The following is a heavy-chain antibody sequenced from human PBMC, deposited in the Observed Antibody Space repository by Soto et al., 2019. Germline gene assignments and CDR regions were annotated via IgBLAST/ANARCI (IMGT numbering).Heavy chain of an antibody. CDR3: ASQKLERLKRTGWFDP. CDR1: CGSISSSSYY. J-gene: IGHJ5*02. CDR2: IYYSGST. V-gene: IGHV4-39*01. Sequence: NPSETLSLTCTVSCGSISSSSYYWGWIRQPPGKGLEWIGSIYYSGSTYYNPSLKSRVTISVDTSKNQFSLKLSSVTAADTAVYYCASQKLERLKRTGWFDPWGQGTLVTVSS. D-gene: IGHD1-1*01.